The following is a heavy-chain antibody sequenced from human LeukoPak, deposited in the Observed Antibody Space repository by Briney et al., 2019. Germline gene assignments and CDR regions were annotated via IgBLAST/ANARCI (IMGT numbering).Heavy chain of an antibody. J-gene: IGHJ4*02. CDR2: IRSSSYI. Sequence: GGSLRLSCAGSGFIFSASGMSWVRQLPGKGLEWVSSIRSSSYIFYTDSVKGRFTISRDNTKNSLYLHMNSLRVEDTALYYCAKGNDILTLRGQGTLVTVSS. V-gene: IGHV3-21*01. CDR3: AKGNDILTL. D-gene: IGHD3-9*01. CDR1: GFIFSASG.